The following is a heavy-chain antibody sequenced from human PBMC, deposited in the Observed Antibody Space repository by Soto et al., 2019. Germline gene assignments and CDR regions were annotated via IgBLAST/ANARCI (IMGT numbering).Heavy chain of an antibody. CDR1: GYTFTSYD. D-gene: IGHD5-12*01. J-gene: IGHJ6*03. V-gene: IGHV1-8*01. CDR2: MNPNSGNT. CDR3: ARVYGERATGRVYYYYYYMDV. Sequence: ASVKVSCKASGYTFTSYDINWVRQATGQGLEWMGWMNPNSGNTGYAQKFQGRVTMTRNTSISTAYMELSSLRSEDTAVYYCARVYGERATGRVYYYYYYMDVWGKGTTVTVSS.